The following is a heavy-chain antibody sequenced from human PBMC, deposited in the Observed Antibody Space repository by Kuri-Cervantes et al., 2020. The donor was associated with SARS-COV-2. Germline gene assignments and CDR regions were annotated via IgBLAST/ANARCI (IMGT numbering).Heavy chain of an antibody. J-gene: IGHJ5*02. CDR2: INHSGST. D-gene: IGHD4-17*01. CDR3: AREGADGDYVVDH. CDR1: GGSFSGYY. V-gene: IGHV4-34*01. Sequence: SETLSLTCAVYGGSFSGYYWSWIRQPPGKGLEWIGEINHSGSTNYNPSLKSRVTISVDTSKNQFSLKLSSVTAADTAVYYCAREGADGDYVVDHWGQGTLVTVSS.